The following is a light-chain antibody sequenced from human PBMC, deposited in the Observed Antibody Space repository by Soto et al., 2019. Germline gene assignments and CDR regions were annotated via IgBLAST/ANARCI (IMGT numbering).Light chain of an antibody. CDR1: QGVGSD. J-gene: IGKJ2*01. CDR2: AVS. V-gene: IGKV1-6*01. Sequence: ALQMTQSPSFLSASIGDRVTITCRASQGVGSDLGWYQQKPGKAPKVLIYAVSNLQSGVPSRFSGSGSGTDFTLTISSLQPEDFATYYCLQDFSYPYTLGQGTELEIK. CDR3: LQDFSYPYT.